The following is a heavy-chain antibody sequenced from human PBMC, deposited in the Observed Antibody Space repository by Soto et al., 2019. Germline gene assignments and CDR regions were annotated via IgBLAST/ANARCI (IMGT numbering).Heavy chain of an antibody. CDR2: MNPNSGNT. V-gene: IGHV1-8*01. D-gene: IGHD6-13*01. CDR1: GYTFSSYD. J-gene: IGHJ3*02. Sequence: GASVKVSCKASGYTFSSYDINWVRQATGQGLEWMGWMNPNSGNTGYAQKFQGRVTMTRNTSIATAYMEVSSLRSEDTAVYYCARGGYSSSWYAFAMWGQGTMVTVSS. CDR3: ARGGYSSSWYAFAM.